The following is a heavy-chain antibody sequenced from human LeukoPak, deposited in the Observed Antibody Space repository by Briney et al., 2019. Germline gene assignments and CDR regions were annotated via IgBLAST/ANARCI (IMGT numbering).Heavy chain of an antibody. D-gene: IGHD5-18*01. CDR2: ISGSGGST. CDR3: AKGQGYNYGDSIDY. Sequence: PGGSLRLSCAASGFTFSSYAMSWVRQAPGKGLEWVSAISGSGGSTYYADSVKGRFTVSRDNSKNTLYLQMNSLRDEDTAVYYCAKGQGYNYGDSIDYWGQGTLVTVSS. J-gene: IGHJ4*02. CDR1: GFTFSSYA. V-gene: IGHV3-23*01.